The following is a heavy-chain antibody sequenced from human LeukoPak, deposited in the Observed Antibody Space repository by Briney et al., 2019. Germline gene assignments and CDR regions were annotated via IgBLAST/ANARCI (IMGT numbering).Heavy chain of an antibody. V-gene: IGHV3-53*01. CDR3: AREDGYNAPFDY. Sequence: SVKGRFTISRDNSKNMLYLQMNSLRAEDTAVCYCAREDGYNAPFDYWGQGTLVTVSS. J-gene: IGHJ4*02. D-gene: IGHD5-24*01.